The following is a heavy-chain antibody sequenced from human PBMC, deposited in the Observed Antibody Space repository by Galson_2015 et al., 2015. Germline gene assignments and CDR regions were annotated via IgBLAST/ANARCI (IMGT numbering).Heavy chain of an antibody. CDR2: IYPADSDT. CDR1: GFRFTDYW. D-gene: IGHD3-22*01. J-gene: IGHJ4*02. V-gene: IGHV5-51*01. CDR3: TRNPPDYYDSSDY. Sequence: QSGAEVKKPGKSLKISCKGSGFRFTDYWIGWVRQMPRKGLEWIGIIYPADSDTRYSPSFQGQVTISADKSISTAYLQWSSLKASDTAMYYCTRNPPDYYDSSDYWGQGTLVTVSS.